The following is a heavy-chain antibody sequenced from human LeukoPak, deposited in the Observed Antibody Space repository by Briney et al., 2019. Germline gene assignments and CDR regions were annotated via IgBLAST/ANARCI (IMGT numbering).Heavy chain of an antibody. Sequence: PGGSLRLSCAASGFTFSSYSMNWVRQAPGKGLEWVSSISSSSSYIYYAGSVKGRFTISGDNAKNSLYLQMNSLRAEDTAVYYCAREGGAAAGYFDYWGQGTLVTVSS. D-gene: IGHD6-13*01. CDR2: ISSSSSYI. CDR1: GFTFSSYS. V-gene: IGHV3-21*01. J-gene: IGHJ4*02. CDR3: AREGGAAAGYFDY.